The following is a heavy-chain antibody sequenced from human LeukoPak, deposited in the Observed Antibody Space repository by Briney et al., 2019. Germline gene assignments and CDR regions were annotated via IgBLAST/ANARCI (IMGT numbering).Heavy chain of an antibody. Sequence: ASVKVSCKASGYTFTSYGISWVRQAPGQGLEWMGWISAYNGNTNYAQKLQGRVTMTTDTSTSTAYMELRSLRSEDTALYYCAKDWDSSGWYLLFDYWGQGTLVTVSS. CDR2: ISAYNGNT. J-gene: IGHJ4*02. CDR1: GYTFTSYG. CDR3: AKDWDSSGWYLLFDY. V-gene: IGHV1-18*01. D-gene: IGHD6-19*01.